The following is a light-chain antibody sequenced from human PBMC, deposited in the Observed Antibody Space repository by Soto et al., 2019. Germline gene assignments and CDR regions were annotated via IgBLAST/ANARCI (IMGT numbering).Light chain of an antibody. CDR3: SSYTSITTLV. V-gene: IGLV2-14*01. CDR2: EVS. CDR1: SSDVGGYKY. Sequence: QSVLTQPASVSGSPGQSITISCTGTSSDVGGYKYVSWYQQHPGKAPKLMIYEVSNRPSGVSDRLSGSKSGNTASLTISGLQAEDEADYYCSSYTSITTLVFGGGTKVTVL. J-gene: IGLJ2*01.